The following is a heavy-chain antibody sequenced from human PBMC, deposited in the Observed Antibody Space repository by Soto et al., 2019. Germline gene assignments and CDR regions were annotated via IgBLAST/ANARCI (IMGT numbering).Heavy chain of an antibody. CDR1: GYSFITYW. D-gene: IGHD2-2*01. Sequence: GESLKISCKGSGYSFITYWIDWVRQMPGKGLERMGRIEPSDSYTNYSPSFQGHVTISADKSIRTAYLQWSSLKASDTAMYYCARRRVVPAPAYYYSGMDVWGQGTTVTVSS. V-gene: IGHV5-10-1*01. J-gene: IGHJ6*02. CDR2: IEPSDSYT. CDR3: ARRRVVPAPAYYYSGMDV.